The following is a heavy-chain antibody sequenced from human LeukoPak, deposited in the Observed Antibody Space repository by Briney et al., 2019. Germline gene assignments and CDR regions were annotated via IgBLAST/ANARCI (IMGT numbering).Heavy chain of an antibody. D-gene: IGHD2-21*02. CDR1: GYTFTSYD. V-gene: IGHV1-8*01. CDR3: VRGLEVVTILYYYYYMDV. J-gene: IGHJ6*03. Sequence: ASVKVSCKASGYTFTSYDINWVRQATGQGLEWMGWMNPNSGNTGYAQKFQGRVTMTRNTSISTAYLELSSLRSEDTAVYYCVRGLEVVTILYYYYYMDVWGKGTTVTVSS. CDR2: MNPNSGNT.